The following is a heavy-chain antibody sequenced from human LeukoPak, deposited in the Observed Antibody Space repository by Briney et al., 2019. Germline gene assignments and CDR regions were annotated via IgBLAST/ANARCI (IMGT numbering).Heavy chain of an antibody. V-gene: IGHV1-69*02. CDR2: IIPILGVS. CDR1: GGTFSTYT. Sequence: ASVKVSCKASGGTFSTYTFTWVRQAPGQGPEWMGRIIPILGVSNYAQKFQGRLTITADKSTSTAYMELSSLRSDDTAVYYCATEVSYSSGWFDYWGQGTLVTVSS. CDR3: ATEVSYSSGWFDY. J-gene: IGHJ4*02. D-gene: IGHD6-19*01.